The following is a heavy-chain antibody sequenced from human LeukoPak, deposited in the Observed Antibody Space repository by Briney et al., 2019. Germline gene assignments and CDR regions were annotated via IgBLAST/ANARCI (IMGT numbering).Heavy chain of an antibody. CDR1: GASISRHY. CDR3: ARGYFDSRDASNPFDN. V-gene: IGHV4-4*09. D-gene: IGHD3-9*01. CDR2: IHTNGNN. J-gene: IGHJ4*02. Sequence: SETLSLTCTVSGASISRHYWSWIRQTPGKGLEWIGCIHTNGNNNYNPPLRGRVTMSVDTSKNQFSLKMTSVTAADTAVYYCARGYFDSRDASNPFDNWGQGTLATVSS.